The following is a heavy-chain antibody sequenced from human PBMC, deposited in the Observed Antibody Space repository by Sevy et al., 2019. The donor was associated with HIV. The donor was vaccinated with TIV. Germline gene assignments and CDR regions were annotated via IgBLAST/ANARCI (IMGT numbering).Heavy chain of an antibody. CDR3: AREVGGSGSK. CDR1: GFTFSTYP. D-gene: IGHD3-10*01. V-gene: IGHV3-48*04. CDR2: ISSSSVTI. Sequence: GGSLRLSCAASGFTFSTYPMIWVRQAPGKGLEWVSYISSSSVTIYYADSVKGRFTISRDNAKNSVYLEMNSLRAEDTAVYYCAREVGGSGSKWGQGTLVTVSS. J-gene: IGHJ4*02.